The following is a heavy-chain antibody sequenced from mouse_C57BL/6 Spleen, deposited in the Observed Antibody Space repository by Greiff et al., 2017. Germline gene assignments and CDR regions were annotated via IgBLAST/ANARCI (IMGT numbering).Heavy chain of an antibody. CDR3: ARRANWDTAWFAY. CDR2: INPNNGGT. V-gene: IGHV1-18*01. J-gene: IGHJ3*01. Sequence: VQLQQSGPELVKPGASVKIPCKASGYTFTDYNMDWVKQSHGKSLEWIGDINPNNGGTIYNQKFKGKATLTVDKSSSTAYMELRSLTAEDTAVYYCARRANWDTAWFAYWGQGTLVTVSA. CDR1: GYTFTDYN. D-gene: IGHD4-1*01.